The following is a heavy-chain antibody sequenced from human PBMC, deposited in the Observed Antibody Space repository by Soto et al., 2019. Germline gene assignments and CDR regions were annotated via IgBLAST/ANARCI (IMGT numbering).Heavy chain of an antibody. Sequence: GGSLRLSCAASGFTFDDYAMHWVRQAPGKGLEWVSGISWNSGSIGYADSVKGRFTISRDNAKNSLYLQMNSLRAEDTAVYYCARDGDSGPPGYHYYYYGMDVWGQGTTVTVSS. D-gene: IGHD5-12*01. CDR3: ARDGDSGPPGYHYYYYGMDV. CDR1: GFTFDDYA. V-gene: IGHV3-9*01. J-gene: IGHJ6*02. CDR2: ISWNSGSI.